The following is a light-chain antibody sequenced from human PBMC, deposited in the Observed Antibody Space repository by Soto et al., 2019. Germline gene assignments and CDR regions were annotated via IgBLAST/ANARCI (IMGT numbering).Light chain of an antibody. Sequence: EIVLTQSPGTLSLSPGERATLSCRASQSVSSSYLAWYQQKPGQAPRLLIYGASSRATGIPDRFSGSGSGKAFTPTISSLEPENFAVFSCQKYGSSMITFAQGTRLEIK. V-gene: IGKV3-20*01. CDR2: GAS. J-gene: IGKJ5*01. CDR3: QKYGSSMIT. CDR1: QSVSSSY.